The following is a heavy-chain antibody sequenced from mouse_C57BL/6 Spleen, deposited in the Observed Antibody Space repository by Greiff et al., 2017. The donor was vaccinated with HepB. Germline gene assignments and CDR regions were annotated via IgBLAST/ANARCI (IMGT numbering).Heavy chain of an antibody. V-gene: IGHV1-61*01. Sequence: VQLQQPGAELVRPGSSVKLSCKASGYTFTSYWMDWVKQRPGQGLEWIGNIYPSDSETHYNQKFKDKATLTVDKSSSTAYMQLSSLTSEDSAVYDCARGDREGYWGQGTTLTVSS. J-gene: IGHJ2*01. CDR1: GYTFTSYW. CDR3: ARGDREGY. CDR2: IYPSDSET.